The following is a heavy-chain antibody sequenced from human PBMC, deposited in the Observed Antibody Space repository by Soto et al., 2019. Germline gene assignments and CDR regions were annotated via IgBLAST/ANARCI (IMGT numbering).Heavy chain of an antibody. V-gene: IGHV1-46*01. Sequence: GYTKRISYSRWGLLNTEQVLEWMGIINPSGGSTSYAQKFQGRVTMTRDTSTSTVYMELSSLRSEDTAVYDGARYDIFTGDYYYGSAVWGQGTTVPVS. D-gene: IGHD3-9*01. CDR3: ARYDIFTGDYYYGSAV. CDR2: INPSGGST. CDR1: GYTKRISY. J-gene: IGHJ6*02.